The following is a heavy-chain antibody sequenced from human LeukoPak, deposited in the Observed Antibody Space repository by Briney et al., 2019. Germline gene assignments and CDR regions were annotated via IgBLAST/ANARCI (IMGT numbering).Heavy chain of an antibody. CDR1: GGSISSGIYY. Sequence: SETLSLTCTVSGGSISSGIYYWTWIRQPAGKGLEWIGHLYTSGSTTYNPSLQSRVTISADTSKNQFSLRLTSVTAADTAVYYCARAGGSVGWYGTIDSWGQGMLVTVSS. J-gene: IGHJ4*02. V-gene: IGHV4-61*09. CDR2: LYTSGST. CDR3: ARAGGSVGWYGTIDS. D-gene: IGHD6-19*01.